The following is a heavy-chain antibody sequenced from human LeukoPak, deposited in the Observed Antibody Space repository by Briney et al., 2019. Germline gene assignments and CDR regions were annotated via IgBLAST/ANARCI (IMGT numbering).Heavy chain of an antibody. Sequence: GGSLRLSCAASGFTFSDYYMSWIRPAPGKGLEWVSYISSSGSTIYYADSVKGRFTISRDNSKNTVHLQMNRLRAEDTAMYYCARRAGDYSHPYDYWGQGTLVTVSS. CDR2: ISSSGSTI. J-gene: IGHJ4*02. V-gene: IGHV3-11*01. CDR1: GFTFSDYY. D-gene: IGHD3-22*01. CDR3: ARRAGDYSHPYDY.